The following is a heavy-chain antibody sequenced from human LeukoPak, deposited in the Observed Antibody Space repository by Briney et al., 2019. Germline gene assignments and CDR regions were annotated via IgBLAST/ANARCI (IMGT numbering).Heavy chain of an antibody. CDR2: IWYDGTNK. J-gene: IGHJ4*02. CDR3: ARIGGDRDPFDY. D-gene: IGHD2-21*02. CDR1: GFTFSSYG. Sequence: GGSLRGSCAASGFTFSSYGMHWVRQAPGKGLEWVAVIWYDGTNKYYADSVKGRFTISRDNSENTLYLQMNSLRAEDTAVYYCARIGGDRDPFDYWGQGTLVTVSS. V-gene: IGHV3-33*01.